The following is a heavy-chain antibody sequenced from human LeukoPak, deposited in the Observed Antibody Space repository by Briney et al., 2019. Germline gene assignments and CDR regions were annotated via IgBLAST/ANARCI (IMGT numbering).Heavy chain of an antibody. CDR3: ARARMGATPYYY. CDR1: GFTFSSYA. D-gene: IGHD1-26*01. CDR2: ISYDGSNK. V-gene: IGHV3-30-3*01. J-gene: IGHJ4*02. Sequence: GGSLRLSCAASGFTFSSYAMHWVRQAPGKGLEWVAVISYDGSNKYYADSVKGRFTISRDNSKNTLYLQMNSLRAEDTAVYYCARARMGATPYYYWGQGTLVTVSS.